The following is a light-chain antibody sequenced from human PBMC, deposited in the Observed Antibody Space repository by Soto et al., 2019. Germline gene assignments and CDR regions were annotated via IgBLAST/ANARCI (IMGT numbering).Light chain of an antibody. J-gene: IGLJ2*01. Sequence: QSALTQPPSASGSPGQSVTLSCTGTSSDVGGYNYVSWYQQHPAKAPKLMIYEVSKRPSGVPDRFSGSKSGNTASLTVSGLQAEDEADYYCSSYAGSNHLVFGGGTKVTVL. CDR1: SSDVGGYNY. CDR3: SSYAGSNHLV. V-gene: IGLV2-8*01. CDR2: EVS.